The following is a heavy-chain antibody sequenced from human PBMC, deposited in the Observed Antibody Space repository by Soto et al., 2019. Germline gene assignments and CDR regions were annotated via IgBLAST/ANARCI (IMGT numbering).Heavy chain of an antibody. CDR1: GGSISSGDYY. CDR2: IYYSGST. J-gene: IGHJ4*02. D-gene: IGHD6-13*01. Sequence: SDTLSLTCTVSGGSISSGDYYWSWIRQPPGKGLEWIGYIYYSGSTYYNPSLKSRVTISVDTSKNQFSLKLSSVTAADTAVYYCARNLAYGYRSSWYSDYWGQGTLVTVSS. V-gene: IGHV4-30-4*02. CDR3: ARNLAYGYRSSWYSDY.